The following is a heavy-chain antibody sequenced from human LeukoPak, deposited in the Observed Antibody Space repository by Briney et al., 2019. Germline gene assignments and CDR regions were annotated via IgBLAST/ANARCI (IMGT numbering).Heavy chain of an antibody. J-gene: IGHJ4*02. CDR3: TASLAYYNASGYYPFDY. CDR2: MNPSSGNT. V-gene: IGHV1-8*01. Sequence: ASVKVSCKASGYTFTSYDINWVRQASGQGLEWMEWMNPSSGNTGYAQRFQGRVTMTRNLFISTAYMELSSLEPEDTAVYFCTASLAYYNASGYYPFDYWGQGTLVTVSS. D-gene: IGHD3-22*01. CDR1: GYTFTSYD.